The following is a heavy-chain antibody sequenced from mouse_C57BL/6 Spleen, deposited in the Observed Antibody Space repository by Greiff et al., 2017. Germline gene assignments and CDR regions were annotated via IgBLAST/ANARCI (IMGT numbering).Heavy chain of an antibody. CDR1: GYTFTDYY. CDR3: ARKGLTGTPYYAMDY. D-gene: IGHD4-1*01. V-gene: IGHV1-19*01. Sequence: EVQLQQSGPVLVKPGASVKMSCKASGYTFTDYYMNWVKQSHGKSLEWIGVINPYNGGTSYNPKFTGKATLTVDKSSSTADMELNSLTSEDSAVYYCARKGLTGTPYYAMDYWGQGTSVTVAS. J-gene: IGHJ4*01. CDR2: INPYNGGT.